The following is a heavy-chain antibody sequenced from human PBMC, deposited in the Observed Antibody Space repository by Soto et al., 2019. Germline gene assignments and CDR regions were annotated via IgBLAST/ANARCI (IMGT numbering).Heavy chain of an antibody. CDR3: ARDPEITMVRGVGLPYYYGMDV. D-gene: IGHD3-10*01. J-gene: IGHJ6*02. Sequence: QVQLVESGGGVVQPGRSLRLSCAASGFTFSSYGMHWVRQAPGKGLEWVAVIWYDGSNKYYADSVKGRFTISRDNSKNTLYLQMNSLRAEDTAVYYCARDPEITMVRGVGLPYYYGMDVWGQGTTVTVSS. CDR2: IWYDGSNK. V-gene: IGHV3-33*01. CDR1: GFTFSSYG.